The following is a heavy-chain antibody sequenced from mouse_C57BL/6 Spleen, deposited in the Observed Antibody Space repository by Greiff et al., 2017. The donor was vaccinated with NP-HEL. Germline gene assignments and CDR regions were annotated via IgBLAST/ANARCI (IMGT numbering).Heavy chain of an antibody. CDR1: GFNIKDDY. J-gene: IGHJ2*01. Sequence: EVQRVESGAELVRPGASVKLSCTASGFNIKDDYMHWVKQRPEQGLEWIGWIDPENGDTEYASKFQGKATITADTSSNTAYLQLSSLTSEDTAVYYCTTLTDYFDYWGQGTTLTVSS. D-gene: IGHD4-1*01. CDR3: TTLTDYFDY. V-gene: IGHV14-4*01. CDR2: IDPENGDT.